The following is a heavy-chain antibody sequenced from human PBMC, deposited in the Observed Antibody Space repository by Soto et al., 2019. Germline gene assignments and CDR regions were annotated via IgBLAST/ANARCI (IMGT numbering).Heavy chain of an antibody. Sequence: QVQLVQSGAEVKKPGASVKVSCKASGYTFTSYAMHWVRQAPGQRLEWMGWINAGNGNTKYSQKFQGRVTITRDTSASTAYMELSRLRSEDTAVYYCARAPYGPAAGTGWFDPRGQGTLVTVSS. J-gene: IGHJ5*02. CDR1: GYTFTSYA. CDR3: ARAPYGPAAGTGWFDP. CDR2: INAGNGNT. D-gene: IGHD6-13*01. V-gene: IGHV1-3*01.